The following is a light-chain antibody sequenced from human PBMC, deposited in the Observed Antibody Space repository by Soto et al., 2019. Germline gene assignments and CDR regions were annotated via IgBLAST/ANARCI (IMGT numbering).Light chain of an antibody. CDR3: QQYNNWPPWT. CDR1: QSVSSN. Sequence: EMVMTQSPATLSVSPGERATLSCRASQSVSSNLAWYQQKPGQAPRLLIYGASIRATGIPARFSGSGSGTEFTLTISSLQSEDFAVYYCQQYNNWPPWTFGQGTKVDI. CDR2: GAS. J-gene: IGKJ1*01. V-gene: IGKV3-15*01.